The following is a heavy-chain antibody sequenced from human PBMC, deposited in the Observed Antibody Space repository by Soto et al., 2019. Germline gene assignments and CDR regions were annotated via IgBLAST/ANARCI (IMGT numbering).Heavy chain of an antibody. CDR1: GFTFDYYA. V-gene: IGHV3-43D*04. Sequence: PGGSLRLSCAASGFTFDYYAMHWVRQAPGKGLEWVSLISWDGGSTYYADSVKGRFTISRDNSKNSLYLQMNSLRAEDTALYYCARXLRFLEWPKYYYYGMDVWGPGTTVTVSS. CDR3: ARXLRFLEWPKYYYYGMDV. CDR2: ISWDGGST. D-gene: IGHD3-3*01. J-gene: IGHJ6*02.